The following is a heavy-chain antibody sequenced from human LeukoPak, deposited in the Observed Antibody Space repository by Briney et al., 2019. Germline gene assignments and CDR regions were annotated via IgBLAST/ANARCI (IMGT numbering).Heavy chain of an antibody. CDR1: GFTFSSYG. J-gene: IGHJ4*02. CDR3: VRVGHCGGGCYSTGPLGY. D-gene: IGHD2-21*02. CDR2: IWYDGSNK. Sequence: GGSLRLSCAASGFTFSSYGMHWVRQAPGKGLEWVAVIWYDGSNKYYADSVKGRFTISRDNSKNTLYLQMNSLRAEDTAVYYCVRVGHCGGGCYSTGPLGYWGQGTLVTVSS. V-gene: IGHV3-33*01.